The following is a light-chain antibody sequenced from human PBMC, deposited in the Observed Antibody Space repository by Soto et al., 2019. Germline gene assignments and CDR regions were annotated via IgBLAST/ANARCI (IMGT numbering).Light chain of an antibody. J-gene: IGKJ1*01. CDR2: GAS. CDR3: QQYNNWPRT. CDR1: QSVGSN. V-gene: IGKV3-15*01. Sequence: EIVMTQSPATLSVSPGERATPSCRASQSVGSNLAWYQQKPGQAPRLLIFGASTRATGIPARFSGSGSGTEFTLSISSLQSEDFAVYYCQQYNNWPRTFGQGTKVDIK.